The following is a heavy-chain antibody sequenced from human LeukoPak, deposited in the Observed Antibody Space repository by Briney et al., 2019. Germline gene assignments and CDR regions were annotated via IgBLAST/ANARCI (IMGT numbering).Heavy chain of an antibody. D-gene: IGHD2-8*01. V-gene: IGHV4-31*03. Sequence: SETLFLTCTVSGGSIRTSVNYWSWIRHHPGKGLEWMGCIYYSRTTYDSPSLKSRLTASVDTSKNQFFLDLTSVTAADTAVYYCARLVYGNGWQIDYWGRGTLVTVSS. CDR3: ARLVYGNGWQIDY. CDR1: GGSIRTSVNY. J-gene: IGHJ4*02. CDR2: IYYSRTT.